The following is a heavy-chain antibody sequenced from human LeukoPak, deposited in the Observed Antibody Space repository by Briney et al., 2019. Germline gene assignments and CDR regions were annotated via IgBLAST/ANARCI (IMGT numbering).Heavy chain of an antibody. J-gene: IGHJ6*02. CDR3: ARDSLYYGTDV. CDR2: IKQDGSEK. CDR1: GFTFSNYW. Sequence: GGSLRLSCAASGFTFSNYWISWVRQAPGKELEWVANIKQDGSEKYYVDSVKGRFTISRDNAKNSLYLQMNSLRAEDTAVYYCARDSLYYGTDVWGQGTTVTVSS. V-gene: IGHV3-7*01.